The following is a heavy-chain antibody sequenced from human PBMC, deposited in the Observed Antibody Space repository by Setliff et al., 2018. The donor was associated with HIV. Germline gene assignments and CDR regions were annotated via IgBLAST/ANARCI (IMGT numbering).Heavy chain of an antibody. CDR3: ARIGSGWSVGWFDP. D-gene: IGHD6-13*01. V-gene: IGHV4-39*07. CDR1: GGSISSSSYY. J-gene: IGHJ5*02. Sequence: SETLSLTCTVSGGSISSSSYYWGWIRQPPGKGLEWIGSIYYSGSTYYNPSLKSRVTISVDTSKNQFSLKLSSVTAADTAVYYCARIGSGWSVGWFDPSGQGTLVTVSS. CDR2: IYYSGST.